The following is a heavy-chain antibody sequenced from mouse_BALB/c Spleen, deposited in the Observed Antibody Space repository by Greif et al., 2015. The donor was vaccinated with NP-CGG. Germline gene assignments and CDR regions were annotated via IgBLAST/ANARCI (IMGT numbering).Heavy chain of an antibody. Sequence: QVHVKQSGAELVRPGTSVKVSCKASGYGFTNYLMEWVKQRPGQGLEWIGVINPGSGGTNYNEKFKGKATLTADKSSSTAYMQRSSLTSDDSAVYFCAREGDYGFAYWGQGTLVTVSA. CDR1: GYGFTNYL. V-gene: IGHV1-54*01. D-gene: IGHD2-4*01. CDR3: AREGDYGFAY. J-gene: IGHJ3*01. CDR2: INPGSGGT.